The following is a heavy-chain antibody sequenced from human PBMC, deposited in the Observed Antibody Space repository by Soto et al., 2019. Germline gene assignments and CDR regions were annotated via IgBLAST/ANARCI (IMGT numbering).Heavy chain of an antibody. V-gene: IGHV3-30*03. CDR1: GFTFSSYG. CDR2: ISYDGSNK. J-gene: IGHJ4*02. CDR3: ATDRQWLAYFDY. D-gene: IGHD6-19*01. Sequence: QVQLVESGGGVVQPGRSLRLSCAASGFTFSSYGMHWVRQAPGKGLEWVAVISYDGSNKYYADSVKGRFTISRDNSKNTLYLQMNSLRAEDTAVYYCATDRQWLAYFDYWGQGTLVTVSS.